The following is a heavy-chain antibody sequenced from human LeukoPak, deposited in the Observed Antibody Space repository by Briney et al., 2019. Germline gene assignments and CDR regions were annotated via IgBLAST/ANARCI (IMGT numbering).Heavy chain of an antibody. D-gene: IGHD2-21*01. CDR2: ISSSSTI. CDR1: GFTFSSYS. Sequence: GGSLRLSCAASGFTFSSYSMNWVRQAPGKGLEWVSYISSSSTIYYADSVKGRFTISRDNAKNSLYLQMNSLRAEDTAVYYCARGAADCGGDCYSDLDYWGQGTLVTVSS. J-gene: IGHJ4*02. V-gene: IGHV3-48*01. CDR3: ARGAADCGGDCYSDLDY.